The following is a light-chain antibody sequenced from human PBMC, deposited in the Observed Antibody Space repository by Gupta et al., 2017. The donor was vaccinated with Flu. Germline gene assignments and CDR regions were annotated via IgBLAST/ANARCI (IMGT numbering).Light chain of an antibody. Sequence: GGRVTDTCRASQSISSWLAWYQQKPRKTPKHVIYKASNLESGVPTRFRGSGCGTEFALTISSLQPDVFATYYCQQYNSYSRAFGQGTKVEIK. CDR2: KAS. V-gene: IGKV1-5*03. J-gene: IGKJ1*01. CDR1: QSISSW. CDR3: QQYNSYSRA.